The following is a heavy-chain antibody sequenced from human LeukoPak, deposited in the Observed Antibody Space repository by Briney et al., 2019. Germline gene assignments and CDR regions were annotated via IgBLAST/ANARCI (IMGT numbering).Heavy chain of an antibody. V-gene: IGHV1-18*01. J-gene: IGHJ3*02. CDR3: ARASSDAFDI. Sequence: FQGRVTMTTDTSTSTAYMELRSLRSDDTAVYYCARASSDAFDIWGQGTMVTVSS.